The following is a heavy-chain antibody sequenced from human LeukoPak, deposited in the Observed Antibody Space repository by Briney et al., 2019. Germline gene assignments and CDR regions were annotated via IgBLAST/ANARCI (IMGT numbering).Heavy chain of an antibody. D-gene: IGHD4-17*01. CDR2: ISGSGGST. J-gene: IGHJ3*02. V-gene: IGHV3-23*01. Sequence: GGSLRLSRAPSGFTFSSYAMGCVRQAPGKGLEWDSAISGSGGSTYYADSVKGRFTISRDNSKNTLYLQMNSLRAEDTAVYYCAKSSGDYLGAFDIWGQGTMVTVSS. CDR1: GFTFSSYA. CDR3: AKSSGDYLGAFDI.